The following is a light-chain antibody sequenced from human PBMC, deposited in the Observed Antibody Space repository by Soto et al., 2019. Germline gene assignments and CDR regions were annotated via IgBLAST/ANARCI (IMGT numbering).Light chain of an antibody. V-gene: IGKV2-24*01. CDR1: QSLVHSDGNTH. CDR3: LQAAQFPT. CDR2: KFS. Sequence: DIVMTQTPLSSPVTLGQPASISCRSSQSLVHSDGNTHWSLLQQRPGQPPRLLIYKFSNQFSWARERFRGSGAGRDFALKISRVETEDVGVYYCLQAAQFPTVGQGTGLEIK. J-gene: IGKJ5*01.